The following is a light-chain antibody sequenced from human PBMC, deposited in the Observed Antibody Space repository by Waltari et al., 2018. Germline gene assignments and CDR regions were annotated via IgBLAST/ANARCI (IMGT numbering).Light chain of an antibody. CDR1: SSNIGPHY. Sequence: QSVLTQPPSASGTPGQRVTISCSGSSSNIGPHYVYWYQQLPGTAPKLLIYRNNQRPSGVPDRFSGSKSGTSASLTISGLRSEDEADYYCAAWDDSLSGPVFGGGAKLTVL. CDR2: RNN. V-gene: IGLV1-47*01. CDR3: AAWDDSLSGPV. J-gene: IGLJ2*01.